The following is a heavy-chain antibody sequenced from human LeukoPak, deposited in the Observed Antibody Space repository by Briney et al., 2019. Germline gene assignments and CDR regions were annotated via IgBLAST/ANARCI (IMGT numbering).Heavy chain of an antibody. D-gene: IGHD2-2*02. CDR2: IIPIFGTA. CDR3: ARARLYCSSTSCYTFDY. V-gene: IGHV1-69*01. Sequence: SVEVSCKASGGTFSSYAISWVRQAPGQGLEWMGGIIPIFGTANYAQKFQGRVTITADESTSTAYMELSSLRSEDTAVYYCARARLYCSSTSCYTFDYWGQGTLVTVSS. CDR1: GGTFSSYA. J-gene: IGHJ4*02.